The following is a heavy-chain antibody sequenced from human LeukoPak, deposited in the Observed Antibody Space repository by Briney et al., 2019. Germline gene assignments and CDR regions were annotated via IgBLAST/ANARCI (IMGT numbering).Heavy chain of an antibody. CDR3: ARGYSGDDDFFY. CDR2: ISGTGDNT. D-gene: IGHD5-12*01. J-gene: IGHJ4*02. Sequence: GGSLRLSCAASGFTFSNYAMRWVRQAPGKGLEWVSYISGTGDNTQYADSVKGRFTISRDNSKNTVSLQINNLRAEGTAVYYCARGYSGDDDFFYWGQGTLVTVSS. V-gene: IGHV3-23*01. CDR1: GFTFSNYA.